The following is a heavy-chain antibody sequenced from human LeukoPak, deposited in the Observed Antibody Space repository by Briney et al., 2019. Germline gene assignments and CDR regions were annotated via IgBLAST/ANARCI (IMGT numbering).Heavy chain of an antibody. D-gene: IGHD5-24*01. Sequence: SETLSLTCAVYGESFSGHFWSWIRQAPEKGLEWIGEISDNGRTHTNLSLESRVTISVDTSKNQFSLKLSSVTAADTAVYYCARTDGYNFDYWGQGTLVTVSS. CDR3: ARTDGYNFDY. J-gene: IGHJ4*02. V-gene: IGHV4-34*01. CDR1: GESFSGHF. CDR2: ISDNGRT.